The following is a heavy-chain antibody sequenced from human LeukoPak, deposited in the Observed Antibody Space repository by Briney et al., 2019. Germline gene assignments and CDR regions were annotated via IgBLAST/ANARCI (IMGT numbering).Heavy chain of an antibody. CDR2: ICGSGGGT. D-gene: IGHD1-14*01. CDR1: GVTLRYYA. V-gene: IGHV3-23*01. Sequence: GGSLRLSCAASGVTLRYYAMSWVRQAPGKGLEWVSAICGSGGGTYYADSVRGRFTISRDNSKNTLYLQMNSLRAEDTAVYYCAKSPEEGPAGFDSWGQGTLVTVSS. CDR3: AKSPEEGPAGFDS. J-gene: IGHJ4*02.